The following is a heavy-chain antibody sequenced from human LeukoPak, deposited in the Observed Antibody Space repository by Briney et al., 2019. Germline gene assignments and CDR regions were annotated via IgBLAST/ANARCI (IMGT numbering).Heavy chain of an antibody. D-gene: IGHD2-15*01. CDR2: IYYSGST. Sequence: PSETLSLTCTVSGGSLSSYYWSWIRQPPGKGLEWIGYIYYSGSTDSNPSLKSRVTISVDTSKNQISLKLSSVTAADTAVYYCARTYCRGGSCHFDYWGQGTLVTVSS. J-gene: IGHJ4*02. CDR1: GGSLSSYY. V-gene: IGHV4-59*08. CDR3: ARTYCRGGSCHFDY.